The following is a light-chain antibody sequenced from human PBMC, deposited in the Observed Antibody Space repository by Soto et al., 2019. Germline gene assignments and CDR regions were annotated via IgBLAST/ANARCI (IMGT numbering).Light chain of an antibody. V-gene: IGKV3-11*01. CDR1: QSVSTY. CDR3: QQRSNWPPLT. J-gene: IGKJ4*01. Sequence: EIVLTQSPATLSLSPGERATLSCRASQSVSTYLAWCQQKPGQAPRLLIYDTSIRATGIPARFSGTGSGTDFTLTISSLEPEDFAVYYCQQRSNWPPLTFGGGTKVEIK. CDR2: DTS.